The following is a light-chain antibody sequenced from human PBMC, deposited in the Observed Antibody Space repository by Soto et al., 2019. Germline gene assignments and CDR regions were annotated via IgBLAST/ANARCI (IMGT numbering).Light chain of an antibody. Sequence: QSALTQLPSASGSPGQSVTISCTGTSSDVGGYNYVSWYQQHPGKAPKFMIYEVSKRPSGVPDRFSGSKSGNTASLTVSGLQAEDEADYYCSSYAGSNFVVFGGGTKLTVL. CDR2: EVS. V-gene: IGLV2-8*01. CDR3: SSYAGSNFVV. J-gene: IGLJ2*01. CDR1: SSDVGGYNY.